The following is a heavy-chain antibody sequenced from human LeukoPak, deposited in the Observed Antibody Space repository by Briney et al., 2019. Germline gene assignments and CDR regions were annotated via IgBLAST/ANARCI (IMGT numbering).Heavy chain of an antibody. CDR2: IYYSGST. J-gene: IGHJ4*02. Sequence: TPSETLSLTCTVSGGSISSYYWSWIRQPPGKGLEWIGFIYYSGSTNYNPSLKSRVTISVDTSKNQFSLKLTSVTAADTAVYYCARGNLYDYGGIDYWGQGPLVTVSS. CDR3: ARGNLYDYGGIDY. CDR1: GGSISSYY. V-gene: IGHV4-59*01. D-gene: IGHD4-23*01.